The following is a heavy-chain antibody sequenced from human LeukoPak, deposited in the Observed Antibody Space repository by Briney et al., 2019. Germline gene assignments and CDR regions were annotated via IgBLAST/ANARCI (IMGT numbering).Heavy chain of an antibody. Sequence: PSETLSLTCTVSGGSISSSSYYWGWIRQPPGKGLEWIGSIYYSGSTYYNPSLKSRVTISVDTSKNQFSLKLSSVTAADTAVYYCARDWNYDFWSGYGYWGQGTLVTVSS. J-gene: IGHJ4*02. CDR2: IYYSGST. CDR3: ARDWNYDFWSGYGY. CDR1: GGSISSSSYY. V-gene: IGHV4-39*07. D-gene: IGHD3-3*01.